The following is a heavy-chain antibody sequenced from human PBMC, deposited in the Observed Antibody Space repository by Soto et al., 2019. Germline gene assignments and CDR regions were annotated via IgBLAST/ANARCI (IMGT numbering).Heavy chain of an antibody. V-gene: IGHV3-73*02. Sequence: EVQLVQSGGGLVQPGGSLKLSCAASGFTFSGSTVHWVRQASGEGLQWVGRIRSKANDYATTYIASVKGRFTISRDDSRNTASLQMGDRRPEDTAVYYCTGGYCTGGTCYPGYFQHWGQGALVTVFS. CDR1: GFTFSGST. D-gene: IGHD2-15*01. CDR2: IRSKANDYAT. J-gene: IGHJ1*01. CDR3: TGGYCTGGTCYPGYFQH.